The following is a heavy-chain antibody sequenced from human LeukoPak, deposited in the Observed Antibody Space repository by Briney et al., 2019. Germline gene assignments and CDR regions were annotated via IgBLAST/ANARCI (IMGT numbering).Heavy chain of an antibody. CDR2: ISSSSSTI. V-gene: IGHV3-48*04. D-gene: IGHD3-22*01. Sequence: GGSLRLSCAASGFTFSSYSMNWVRQAPGKGLEWVSYISSSSSTIYYADSVKGRFTISRDNAKNSLYLQMNSLRAEDTAVYYCARDRAPYYYDSSGYNWGQGTLVTVSS. CDR3: ARDRAPYYYDSSGYN. J-gene: IGHJ4*02. CDR1: GFTFSSYS.